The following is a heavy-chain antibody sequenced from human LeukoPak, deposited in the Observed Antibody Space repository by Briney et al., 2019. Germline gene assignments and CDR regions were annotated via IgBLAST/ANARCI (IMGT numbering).Heavy chain of an antibody. D-gene: IGHD6-13*01. Sequence: GASVKVSCKASGYTFTSSDINWVRQATGQGLEWMGWMNPNNGNTGYAQKLEGRVTMTRDTSISTAYMELGSLRSEDTAVYYCVRDTWGAEAADDPFDIWGQGTMVTVSS. CDR1: GYTFTSSD. V-gene: IGHV1-8*02. J-gene: IGHJ3*02. CDR2: MNPNNGNT. CDR3: VRDTWGAEAADDPFDI.